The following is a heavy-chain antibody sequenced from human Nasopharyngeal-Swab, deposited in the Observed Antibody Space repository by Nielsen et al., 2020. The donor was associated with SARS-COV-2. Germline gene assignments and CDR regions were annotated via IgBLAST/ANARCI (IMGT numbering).Heavy chain of an antibody. CDR2: IKEDGSAK. CDR3: ARDLRAGSLWRDLTRYYYYGMDV. CDR1: GFTFSNYW. J-gene: IGHJ6*02. D-gene: IGHD2-21*01. Sequence: GESLKISCADSGFTFSNYWMSWVRQAPGKGLEWVANIKEDGSAKYYADSVKGRFTISRDNSKNTLYLQMNSLRAEDTAVYYCARDLRAGSLWRDLTRYYYYGMDVWGQGTTVTVSS. V-gene: IGHV3-7*01.